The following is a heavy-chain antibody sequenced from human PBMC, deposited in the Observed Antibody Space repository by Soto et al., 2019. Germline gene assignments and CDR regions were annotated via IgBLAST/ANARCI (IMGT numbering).Heavy chain of an antibody. V-gene: IGHV3-15*01. CDR2: IKSKADGVTM. CDR3: TTDSRGLAAPAFDY. Sequence: EVQLVESGGGLVEPGGSLRLSCAASGFTFTKAWMSWVRQAPGNGLEWVGRIKSKADGVTMFYAAPVKGRFTVSRDDSKSTLYLQMSSLKTEDTALYYCTTDSRGLAAPAFDYWGQGTLVNVSS. J-gene: IGHJ4*02. CDR1: GFTFTKAW. D-gene: IGHD6-13*01.